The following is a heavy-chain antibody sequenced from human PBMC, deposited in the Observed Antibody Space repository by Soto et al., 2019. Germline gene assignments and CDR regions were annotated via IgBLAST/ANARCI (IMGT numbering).Heavy chain of an antibody. D-gene: IGHD6-19*01. Sequence: LGESLKISCKGSGYSFTSYWIGWVRQMPGKGLEWMGRIDPSDSYTNYSPSFQGHVTISADKSISTAYLQWSSLKASDTAMYYCARHGRSVHPYQQWLVRWGQGTLVTVSS. CDR1: GYSFTSYW. V-gene: IGHV5-10-1*01. J-gene: IGHJ4*02. CDR3: ARHGRSVHPYQQWLVR. CDR2: IDPSDSYT.